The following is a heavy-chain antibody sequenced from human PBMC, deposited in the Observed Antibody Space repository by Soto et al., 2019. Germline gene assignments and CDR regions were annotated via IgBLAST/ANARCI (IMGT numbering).Heavy chain of an antibody. CDR1: GFTFSGSA. CDR2: IRSKPNNYAT. D-gene: IGHD2-2*01. Sequence: EVQLVESGGGLVQPGGSLKLSCAASGFTFSGSAMHWVRQASGKGLEWVGRIRSKPNNYATAYSASVKGRFTIYRDDSKNTANLQMHSRKTEDTAVYYCRGYCSRTSCSPNEDFDDWGQGTLVTVSS. V-gene: IGHV3-73*02. J-gene: IGHJ4*02. CDR3: RGYCSRTSCSPNEDFDD.